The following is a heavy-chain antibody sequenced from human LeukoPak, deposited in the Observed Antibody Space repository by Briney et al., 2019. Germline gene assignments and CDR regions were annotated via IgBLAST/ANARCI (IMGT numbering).Heavy chain of an antibody. CDR1: GFTFSSYA. D-gene: IGHD3-22*01. CDR2: ISGSGGST. V-gene: IGHV3-23*01. CDR3: AKFYDSSGYYYYYYYYGMDV. Sequence: GGSLRLSCAASGFTFSSYAMSWVRQAPGKGLEWVSAISGSGGSTYYADSVKGRFTISRDNSKNTLYLQMNSLRAEDTAVYYCAKFYDSSGYYYYYYYYGMDVWGQGTMVTVSS. J-gene: IGHJ6*02.